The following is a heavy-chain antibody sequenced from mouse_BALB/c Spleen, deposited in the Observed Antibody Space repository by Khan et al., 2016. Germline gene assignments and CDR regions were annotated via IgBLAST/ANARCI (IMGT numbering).Heavy chain of an antibody. CDR2: LSYSGST. J-gene: IGHJ2*01. CDR3: ARYYYGRSDY. D-gene: IGHD1-1*01. CDR1: GDSITSGY. V-gene: IGHV3-8*02. Sequence: EVQLQESGPSLVKPSQTLSLTCSVTGDSITSGYWHWIRKFPGNKLEYMGYLSYSGSTYYNPSHTSRISTTRDTSKNQYYLQLNSVTTEDTATYYCARYYYGRSDYWGQGTTLTVSS.